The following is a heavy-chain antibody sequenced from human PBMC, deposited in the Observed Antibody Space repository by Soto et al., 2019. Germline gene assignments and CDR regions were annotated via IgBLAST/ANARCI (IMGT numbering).Heavy chain of an antibody. J-gene: IGHJ4*02. V-gene: IGHV3-9*01. CDR2: ISWQSSSI. CDR3: VKDSRYSSGWYGDFDY. D-gene: IGHD6-19*01. Sequence: GGSLRLSCAASGFTFDDYVMHLVRQAPGKCLEWVSGISWQSSSIGYADSVKGRFTISRDNAKNSLYLQMNSLRAEDTALYYCVKDSRYSSGWYGDFDYWGQGTQVTVSS. CDR1: GFTFDDYV.